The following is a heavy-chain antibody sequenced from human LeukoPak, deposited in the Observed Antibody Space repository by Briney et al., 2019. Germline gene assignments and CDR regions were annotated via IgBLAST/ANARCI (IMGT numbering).Heavy chain of an antibody. V-gene: IGHV3-30-3*01. Sequence: GRSLRLSCAASGFTFSSYAMHWVRQAPGKGLEWVAVISYDGGNKYYADSVKGRFTISRDNSKNTLYLQMNSLRAEDTAVYYCAREGRRYPVYYYYGMDVWGQGTTVTVSS. CDR1: GFTFSSYA. J-gene: IGHJ6*02. CDR3: AREGRRYPVYYYYGMDV. D-gene: IGHD3-9*01. CDR2: ISYDGGNK.